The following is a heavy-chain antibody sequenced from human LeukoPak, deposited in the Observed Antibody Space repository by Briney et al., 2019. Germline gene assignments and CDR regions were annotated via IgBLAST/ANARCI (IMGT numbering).Heavy chain of an antibody. D-gene: IGHD6-19*01. CDR2: IYHSGST. CDR1: GDSISNNNW. V-gene: IGHV4-4*02. Sequence: SETLSLTCAVSGDSISNNNWWSWVRQPPGKGLEWIGEIYHSGSTNYNPSLKGRVTISVDKSSNQFSLKVNSLTAADTAVYYCTRAPPYGSGWSKGVLDYWGQGTLVTVSS. J-gene: IGHJ4*02. CDR3: TRAPPYGSGWSKGVLDY.